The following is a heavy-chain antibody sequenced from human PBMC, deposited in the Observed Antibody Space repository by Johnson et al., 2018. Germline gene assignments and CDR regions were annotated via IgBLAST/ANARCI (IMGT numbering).Heavy chain of an antibody. J-gene: IGHJ6*03. V-gene: IGHV3-15*07. CDR1: GLTFTNAW. D-gene: IGHD6-6*01. CDR3: ITEPFPSLYYSYHMDV. Sequence: EVQLVESGGGLVRPGGSLRLSCAASGLTFTNAWMNWVRQAPGKGLEWVGRIKSKTDGGTIDYAAPVKGRFTISRDDSKNTLYLQMDSLKTEDAAGYYCITEPFPSLYYSYHMDVGGKGTTVTVSS. CDR2: IKSKTDGGTI.